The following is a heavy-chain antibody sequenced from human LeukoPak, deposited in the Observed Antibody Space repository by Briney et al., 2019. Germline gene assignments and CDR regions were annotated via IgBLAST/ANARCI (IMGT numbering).Heavy chain of an antibody. Sequence: VGSLRLSCAASGFTFSSYAMSWVRQAPGKGLEWVSAISGSGGNTYYADSVKGRFTISRDNSRTTLYLQMNSLRAEDTAVYYCAKMDYGGNPFDYWGQGTLVTVSS. J-gene: IGHJ4*02. V-gene: IGHV3-23*01. CDR2: ISGSGGNT. CDR3: AKMDYGGNPFDY. D-gene: IGHD4-23*01. CDR1: GFTFSSYA.